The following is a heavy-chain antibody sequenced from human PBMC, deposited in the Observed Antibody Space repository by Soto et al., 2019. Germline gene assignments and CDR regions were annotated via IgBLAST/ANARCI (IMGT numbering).Heavy chain of an antibody. CDR2: INWNSGSI. CDR3: VKDDSINWDSGRFRD. CDR1: GFTFDDYA. V-gene: IGHV3-9*01. J-gene: IGHJ1*01. D-gene: IGHD1-1*01. Sequence: EVQLVESGGGLVQPGRSLRLSCAASGFTFDDYAMHWVRQVPGKGLEWVSGINWNSGSIGYADSVKGRFAISRDNAKNSLHLQINSLRAEDTAFYYVVKDDSINWDSGRFRDWGQGTLVTVSS.